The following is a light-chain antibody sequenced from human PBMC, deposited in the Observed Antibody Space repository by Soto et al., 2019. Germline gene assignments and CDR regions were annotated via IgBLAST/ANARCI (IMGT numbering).Light chain of an antibody. Sequence: EIVMTQSPATLSVSPGERVTLSCRASQSVRSNLAWYQQKPGQAPRLLIYSTPTRATGIPARFSGSGSGTEFTLTISGRQSEDFAVYYCPHLYTFGPGTKVDLK. CDR2: STP. CDR3: PHLYT. J-gene: IGKJ3*01. V-gene: IGKV3-15*01. CDR1: QSVRSN.